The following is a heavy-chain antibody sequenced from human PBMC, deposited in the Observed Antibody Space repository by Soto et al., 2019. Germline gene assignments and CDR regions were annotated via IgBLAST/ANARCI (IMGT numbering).Heavy chain of an antibody. CDR2: IYYSGST. V-gene: IGHV4-31*03. Sequence: SLTCTVSGGSISSGGYYWSWIRQHPGKGLEWIGYIYYSGSTYYNPSLRSRVTISVDTSKNQFSLKLSSVTAADTAVYYCARELRGYSYGNAFDYWGQGTLVTVSS. CDR3: ARELRGYSYGNAFDY. CDR1: GGSISSGGYY. D-gene: IGHD5-18*01. J-gene: IGHJ4*02.